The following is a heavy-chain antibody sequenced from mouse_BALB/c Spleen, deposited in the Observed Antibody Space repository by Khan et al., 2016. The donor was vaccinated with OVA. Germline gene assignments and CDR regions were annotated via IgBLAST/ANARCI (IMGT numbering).Heavy chain of an antibody. J-gene: IGHJ4*01. Sequence: EVKLLESGPGLVKPSQSLSLTCTVTGYSITSDYAWNWIRQFPGNKLEWMGYISSTGGPSYNPSLKSRISITRDTSKNQFFLQLKSVTAEDTATYYCARSLYYSYGYALDCWGRGTLVTVSS. CDR3: ARSLYYSYGYALDC. CDR2: ISSTGGP. D-gene: IGHD2-14*01. CDR1: GYSITSDYA. V-gene: IGHV3-2*02.